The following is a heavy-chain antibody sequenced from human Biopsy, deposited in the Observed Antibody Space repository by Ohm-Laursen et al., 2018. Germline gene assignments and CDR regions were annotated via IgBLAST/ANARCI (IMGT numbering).Heavy chain of an antibody. CDR3: ARGTGRYYVYGAFDI. CDR2: IYTSGSP. V-gene: IGHV4-4*07. D-gene: IGHD1-26*01. CDR1: GGSVNSYS. Sequence: GTLSLTCTVSGGSVNSYSWSWIRQPAGKGLEWIGRIYTSGSPNYNPSLESRVTMSVDTSKNQFSLNLRSVTAADTAVYYCARGTGRYYVYGAFDIWGQGTVVTVSS. J-gene: IGHJ3*02.